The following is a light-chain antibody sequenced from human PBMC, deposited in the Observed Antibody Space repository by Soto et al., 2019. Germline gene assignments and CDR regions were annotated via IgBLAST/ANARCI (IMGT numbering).Light chain of an antibody. CDR3: QQYSSYAS. CDR2: DVS. J-gene: IGKJ1*01. CDR1: QSIPRW. Sequence: DIQMTQSPSTLSASLGDRVTITCRASQSIPRWLAWYQQKPGKAPKLLISDVSNLERGVPSRFSGSGSGTEFTLTISSLETDDVATYYCQQYSSYASFGQGTKVE. V-gene: IGKV1-5*01.